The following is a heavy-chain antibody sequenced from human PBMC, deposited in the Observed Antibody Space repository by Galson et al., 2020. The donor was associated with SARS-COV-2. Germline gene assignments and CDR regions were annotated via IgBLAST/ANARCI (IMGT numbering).Heavy chain of an antibody. Sequence: GGSLRLSCAASGFTFSSYDMHWVRQATGKGLEWVSAIGTAGDTYYPGSVTGRFTISRENAKTSFYLPLNSLGAGDTATYYCPRGVTFRDYYYYGMGVGGQGTTVTVS. D-gene: IGHD3-16*01. V-gene: IGHV3-13*01. CDR1: GFTFSSYD. CDR2: IGTAGDT. J-gene: IGHJ6*02. CDR3: PRGVTFRDYYYYGMGV.